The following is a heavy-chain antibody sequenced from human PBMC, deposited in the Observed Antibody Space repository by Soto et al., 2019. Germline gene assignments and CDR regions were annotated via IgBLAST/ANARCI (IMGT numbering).Heavy chain of an antibody. CDR3: VGGGARFDY. CDR2: IYYSGST. V-gene: IGHV4-30-4*01. J-gene: IGHJ4*02. Sequence: TLSLTCTVSAGSISSGDYYWSWIRQPPGKGLDWIGDIYYSGSTYYNPSLKSRVTISVDTSKNQFSLKLSSVTAADTAAYYCVGGGARFDYWGQGTLVTVSS. D-gene: IGHD3-16*01. CDR1: AGSISSGDYY.